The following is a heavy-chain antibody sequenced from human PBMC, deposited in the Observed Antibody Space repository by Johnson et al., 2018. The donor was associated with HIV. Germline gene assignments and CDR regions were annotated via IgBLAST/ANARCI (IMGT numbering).Heavy chain of an antibody. Sequence: VLLLESGGGLVKPGGSLRLSCAASGFTFSDYYMSWIRQAPGKGLDWVSYISNSGETVFYADSVKGRFTVSRDNAKNSLYLQMNSLRAEDTALYYCARGGLGFQNIHDAFDIWGQGTMVTVSS. V-gene: IGHV3-11*01. J-gene: IGHJ3*02. CDR2: ISNSGETV. CDR3: ARGGLGFQNIHDAFDI. D-gene: IGHD1/OR15-1a*01. CDR1: GFTFSDYY.